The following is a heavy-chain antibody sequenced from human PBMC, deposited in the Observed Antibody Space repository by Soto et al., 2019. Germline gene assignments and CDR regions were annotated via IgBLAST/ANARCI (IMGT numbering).Heavy chain of an antibody. CDR3: AREGLRGYSYGVIDY. Sequence: SETLSLTCTVSGGSISSGDYYWSWIRQPPGKGLEWIGYIYYSGSTYYNPSLKSRVTISVDTSKNQFSLKLSSVTAADTAVYYCAREGLRGYSYGVIDYWGQGTLVTVSS. V-gene: IGHV4-30-4*01. J-gene: IGHJ4*02. CDR1: GGSISSGDYY. D-gene: IGHD5-18*01. CDR2: IYYSGST.